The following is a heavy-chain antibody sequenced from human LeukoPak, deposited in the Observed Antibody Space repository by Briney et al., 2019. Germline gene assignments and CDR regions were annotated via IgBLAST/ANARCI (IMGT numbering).Heavy chain of an antibody. V-gene: IGHV1-2*02. D-gene: IGHD3-3*01. CDR2: INPNSGGT. J-gene: IGHJ6*02. Sequence: ASVKVSCKASGYTFTVYYIHWVRQAPGQGLEWMGWINPNSGGTNYAQKFQGRVTMTRDTSISTAYMELSSLRSEDTAVYYCARARITIFGVVIIVYYGMDVWGQGTTVTVSS. CDR3: ARARITIFGVVIIVYYGMDV. CDR1: GYTFTVYY.